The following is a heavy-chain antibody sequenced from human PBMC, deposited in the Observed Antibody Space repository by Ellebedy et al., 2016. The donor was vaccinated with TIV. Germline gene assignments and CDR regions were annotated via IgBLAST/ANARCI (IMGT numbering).Heavy chain of an antibody. V-gene: IGHV3-23*01. CDR3: AKDKNLDPSPGYRQYYYDYGMDA. D-gene: IGHD3-16*02. Sequence: GESLKISCVASGLTFHTYGMAWVRQAPGKGPEWVAGISAGGDNRYYAEAVKGRFSISRNLNTIFLQMDSLRVGDAAVYYCAKDKNLDPSPGYRQYYYDYGMDAWGQGTAVAVS. CDR2: ISAGGDNR. J-gene: IGHJ6*02. CDR1: GLTFHTYG.